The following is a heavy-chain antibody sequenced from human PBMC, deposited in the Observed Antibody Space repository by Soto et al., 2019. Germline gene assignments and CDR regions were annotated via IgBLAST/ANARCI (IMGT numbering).Heavy chain of an antibody. CDR1: RGSVISGSYY. D-gene: IGHD2-15*01. J-gene: IGHJ4*02. Sequence: XXTLSLTCTVSRGSVISGSYYWSWIRQPPGRGMEWXGYIYXSGSTNYNHSXXSRVTTSXXKSDNQLSMKLSSVTAADTAVYYCARVSGAFDYWGQGTLVTVSS. V-gene: IGHV4-61*01. CDR2: IYXSGST. CDR3: ARVSGAFDY.